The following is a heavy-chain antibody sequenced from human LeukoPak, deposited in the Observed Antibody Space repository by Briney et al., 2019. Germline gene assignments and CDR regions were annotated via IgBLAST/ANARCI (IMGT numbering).Heavy chain of an antibody. CDR2: INPSGGST. CDR3: ARGRGNYDSSGYFDY. CDR1: GYTFTSYY. J-gene: IGHJ4*02. Sequence: ASVKVSCKASGYTFTSYYMHWVRQAPGQGLEWMGIINPSGGSTSYAQKFQGRVTITRNTSISTAYMELSSLRSEDTAVYYCARGRGNYDSSGYFDYWGQGTLVTVSS. D-gene: IGHD3-22*01. V-gene: IGHV1-46*01.